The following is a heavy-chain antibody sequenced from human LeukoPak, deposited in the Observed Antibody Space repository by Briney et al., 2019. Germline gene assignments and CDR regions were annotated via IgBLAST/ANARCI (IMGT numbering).Heavy chain of an antibody. Sequence: PGGSPRLSCAASGFTVSSNYMSWVRQAPGKGLEWVSVIYSGGSTYYADSVKGRFTISRDNSKNTLYLQMNSLRAEDTAVYYCARDYGDYEDYMDVWGKGTTVTVSS. V-gene: IGHV3-53*01. CDR3: ARDYGDYEDYMDV. D-gene: IGHD4-17*01. J-gene: IGHJ6*03. CDR1: GFTVSSNY. CDR2: IYSGGST.